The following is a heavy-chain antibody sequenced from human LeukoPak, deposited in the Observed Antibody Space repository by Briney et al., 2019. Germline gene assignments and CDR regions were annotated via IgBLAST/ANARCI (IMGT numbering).Heavy chain of an antibody. D-gene: IGHD1-26*01. J-gene: IGHJ4*02. Sequence: GGSLRLSRAASGFTFSSYAMSWVRQAPGKGLELVSALRGSGGSTYYADSVKGRFTISRDNSKNTLYLQMNRLRAEDTAVYYCAKPPIVGATVYYFDYWGQGTLVTVSS. CDR1: GFTFSSYA. CDR3: AKPPIVGATVYYFDY. V-gene: IGHV3-23*01. CDR2: LRGSGGST.